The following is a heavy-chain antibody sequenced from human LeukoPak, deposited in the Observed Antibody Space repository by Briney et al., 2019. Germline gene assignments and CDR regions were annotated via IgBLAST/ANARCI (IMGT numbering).Heavy chain of an antibody. CDR3: ARARGITYGMDV. Sequence: GGSLRLSCAASGLTVSDNYMSWVRQAPGKGLEWVSVIYSGDSAYYADSVKGRFTISRDNSKNTLFLQMNSLRAEDTAVYYCARARGITYGMDVWGQGTTVTVSS. CDR1: GLTVSDNY. J-gene: IGHJ6*02. D-gene: IGHD3-10*01. V-gene: IGHV3-53*01. CDR2: IYSGDSA.